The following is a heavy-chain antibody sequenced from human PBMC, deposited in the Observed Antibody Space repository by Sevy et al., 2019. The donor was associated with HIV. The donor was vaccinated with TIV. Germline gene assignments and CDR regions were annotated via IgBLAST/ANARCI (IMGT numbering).Heavy chain of an antibody. CDR1: RFTFRTFA. D-gene: IGHD7-27*01. V-gene: IGHV3-23*01. Sequence: GGSLRLSCAASRFTFRTFAMSWVRQAPGKGLQWVSSISDTGTSTYYADSVEGRFTISRDNSKKTLYLQMNSLRAEDTALYYCAKYTGDFPHFDYWGHGTLVTVSS. CDR2: ISDTGTST. J-gene: IGHJ4*01. CDR3: AKYTGDFPHFDY.